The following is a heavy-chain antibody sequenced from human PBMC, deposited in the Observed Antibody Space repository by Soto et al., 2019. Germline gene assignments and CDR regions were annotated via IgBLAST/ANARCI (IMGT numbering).Heavy chain of an antibody. J-gene: IGHJ6*02. Sequence: QVQLVQSGVEVKKAGASVKVSCKASGYTFSSYGISWARQAPGQGLEWMGWISDYNGNTHYAQKFXGCLTITTDTSTXTGXXEXRGLRSDDTAVYFCAREGYYSGSGTYSPPRYYGMDVWGQGTTVTVSS. CDR3: AREGYYSGSGTYSPPRYYGMDV. D-gene: IGHD3-10*01. V-gene: IGHV1-18*01. CDR2: ISDYNGNT. CDR1: GYTFSSYG.